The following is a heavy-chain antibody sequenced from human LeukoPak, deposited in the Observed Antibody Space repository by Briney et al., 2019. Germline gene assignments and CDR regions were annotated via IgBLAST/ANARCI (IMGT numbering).Heavy chain of an antibody. D-gene: IGHD5-24*01. CDR2: IYPGGSDT. J-gene: IGHJ4*02. V-gene: IGHV5-51*01. CDR1: GYSFTSYW. CDR3: ARHRDGYRIPGDY. Sequence: GESLKISCQGSGYSFTSYWIGWVRQMPGKGLEWMGIIYPGGSDTRYSPSFQGQVTISADKSISTAYLQWSSLKASDTAMYYCARHRDGYRIPGDYWGQGTLVTVSS.